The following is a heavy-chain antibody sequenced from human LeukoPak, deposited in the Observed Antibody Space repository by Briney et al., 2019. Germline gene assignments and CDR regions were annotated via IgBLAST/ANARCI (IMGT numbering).Heavy chain of an antibody. CDR1: GYTFTSYA. Sequence: ASVKVSCKASGYTFTSYAMHWVRQAPGQRLEWMGWINAGNGNTKYSQEFQGRVTITRDTSASTAYMELSSLRSEDMAVYYCARSCGGGSCWEFDYWGQGTLVTVSS. V-gene: IGHV1-3*03. CDR3: ARSCGGGSCWEFDY. D-gene: IGHD2-15*01. CDR2: INAGNGNT. J-gene: IGHJ4*02.